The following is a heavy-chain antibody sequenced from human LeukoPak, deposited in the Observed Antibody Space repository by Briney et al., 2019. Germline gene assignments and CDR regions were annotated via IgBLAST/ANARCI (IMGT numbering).Heavy chain of an antibody. CDR3: ARGMGTNYFDY. CDR2: ISSSSSSI. J-gene: IGHJ4*02. Sequence: GGSLRLSCAASGFTFSSYSMNWVRQAPGKGLEWVSYISSSSSSIYYADSVKGRFTISRDNAKNSLYLQMNSLRAEDTAVYYCARGMGTNYFDYWGQGTLVTVSS. CDR1: GFTFSSYS. V-gene: IGHV3-48*04. D-gene: IGHD7-27*01.